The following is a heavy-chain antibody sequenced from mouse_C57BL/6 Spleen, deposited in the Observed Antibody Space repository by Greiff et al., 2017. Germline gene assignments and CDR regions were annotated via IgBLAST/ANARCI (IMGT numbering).Heavy chain of an antibody. CDR1: GYTFTSYT. V-gene: IGHV1-4*01. J-gene: IGHJ4*01. Sequence: VKLVESGAELARPGASVKMSCKASGYTFTSYTMHWVKQRPGQGLEWIGYINPSSGYTKYNQKFKDKATLTADKSSSTAYMQLSSLTSEDSAVYYCARVYAMDYWGQGTSVTVSS. CDR2: INPSSGYT. CDR3: ARVYAMDY.